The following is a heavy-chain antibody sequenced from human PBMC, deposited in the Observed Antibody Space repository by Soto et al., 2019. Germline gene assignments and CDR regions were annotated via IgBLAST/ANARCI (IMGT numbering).Heavy chain of an antibody. V-gene: IGHV4-59*01. D-gene: IGHD6-13*01. J-gene: IGHJ5*02. CDR3: ARVGRLITAAGLLDA. Sequence: SETLSLTCTISNGSIGSYYWTWIRHPPGKGLEWIGHIYYSGSTNYNPSLKSRLTLSLDTSKNQFSLKLTSVTAADTAVYYCARVGRLITAAGLLDAWGQGTLVTVSS. CDR2: IYYSGST. CDR1: NGSIGSYY.